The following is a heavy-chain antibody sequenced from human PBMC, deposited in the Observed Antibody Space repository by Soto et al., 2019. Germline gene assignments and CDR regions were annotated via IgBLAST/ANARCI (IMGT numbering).Heavy chain of an antibody. J-gene: IGHJ4*02. Sequence: QVQLVESGGGVVQPGRSLRLSCAASGFTFSAYAMHWVRQAPGKGLEWVAVIPYDGSNKYYVDSVKGRFTISRDKSKNMLYLQMNSLRAEDTAVYYCAKDDLMAAGTPRYWGLGTLVTVPS. V-gene: IGHV3-30*18. CDR1: GFTFSAYA. CDR3: AKDDLMAAGTPRY. CDR2: IPYDGSNK. D-gene: IGHD6-13*01.